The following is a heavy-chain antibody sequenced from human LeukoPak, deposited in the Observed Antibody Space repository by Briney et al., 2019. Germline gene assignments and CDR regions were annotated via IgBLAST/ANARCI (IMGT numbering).Heavy chain of an antibody. CDR3: ARVGHIAAAGTYDY. CDR2: IFYSGSP. Sequence: SQSLSLARTVACGSISSYYWSCVRQPAGGWRGWIANIFYSGSPNYNPSLKSRVTIPFDTSKNQFSLKLSSVTAADTAVYYCARVGHIAAAGTYDYWGQGTLVTVSS. V-gene: IGHV4-59*08. D-gene: IGHD6-13*01. CDR1: CGSISSYY. J-gene: IGHJ4*02.